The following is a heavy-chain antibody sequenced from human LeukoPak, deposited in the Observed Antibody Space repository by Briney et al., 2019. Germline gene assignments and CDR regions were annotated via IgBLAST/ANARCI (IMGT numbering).Heavy chain of an antibody. CDR2: ISAYNGNT. V-gene: IGHV1-18*01. CDR1: GYTFTSYG. Sequence: ASVKVSCKASGYTFTSYGISWARQAPGQGLEWMGWISAYNGNTNYAQKLQGRVTMTTDTSTSTAYMELGSLRSDDTAVYYCARDSTVTTNWFDPWGQGTLVTVSS. D-gene: IGHD4-17*01. J-gene: IGHJ5*02. CDR3: ARDSTVTTNWFDP.